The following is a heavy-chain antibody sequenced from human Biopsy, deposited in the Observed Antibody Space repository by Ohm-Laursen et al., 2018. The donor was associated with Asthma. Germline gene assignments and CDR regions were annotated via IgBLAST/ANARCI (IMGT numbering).Heavy chain of an antibody. D-gene: IGHD6-13*01. J-gene: IGHJ6*02. CDR2: IYYSGTT. V-gene: IGHV4-39*01. CDR1: SGSGGYMRSGNYY. CDR3: VRGSSSWHHGPFHYYYGLDV. Sequence: SDTLSLTCSLSSGSGGYMRSGNYYWGWIRQPPGKGLEWIGSIYYSGTTYSNPSLESRVTVSADTSKNQFSLKLTSGTAADTAVYYCVRGSSSWHHGPFHYYYGLDVWGQGTTATVSS.